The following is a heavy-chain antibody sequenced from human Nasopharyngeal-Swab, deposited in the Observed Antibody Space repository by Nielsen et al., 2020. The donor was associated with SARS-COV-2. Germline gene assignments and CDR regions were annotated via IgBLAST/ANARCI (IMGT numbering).Heavy chain of an antibody. D-gene: IGHD3-3*01. CDR2: ISGSGGST. V-gene: IGHV3-23*01. Sequence: VREAPGKGLEWVSAISGSGGSTYYADSVKDRFTISRDNSKNTLYLQMNSLRAEDTAVYYCAKDETYYDFWSGYFRWFDPWGQGTLVTVSS. CDR3: AKDETYYDFWSGYFRWFDP. J-gene: IGHJ5*02.